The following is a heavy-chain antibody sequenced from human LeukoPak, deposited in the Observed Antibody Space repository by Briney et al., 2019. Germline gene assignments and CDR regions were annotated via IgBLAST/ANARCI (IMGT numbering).Heavy chain of an antibody. CDR2: INHRGST. D-gene: IGHD4-17*01. Sequence: SETLSLTCAVYGGSFSGFYWSWIRQPPGKGLEWIGEINHRGSTNYNPSLKSRVTISVDTSKNQFSLKLSSVTAADTAVYYCARHGDDYGVDYWGQGTLVTVSS. CDR1: GGSFSGFY. CDR3: ARHGDDYGVDY. V-gene: IGHV4-34*01. J-gene: IGHJ4*02.